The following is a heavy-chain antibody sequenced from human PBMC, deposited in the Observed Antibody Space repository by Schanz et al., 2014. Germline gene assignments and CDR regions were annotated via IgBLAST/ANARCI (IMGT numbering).Heavy chain of an antibody. Sequence: QVFLAESGGGVVQPGRSLRLSCAASGFTFSQYGMHWVRQAPGKGLEWVAVISYDGTNEYYAESVKGRFTISRDNAKNALYLQMDSLRAEDTAVYYCAKEKEEVAADGSFFDYWGQGILVTVSS. CDR3: AKEKEEVAADGSFFDY. J-gene: IGHJ4*02. CDR1: GFTFSQYG. CDR2: ISYDGTNE. D-gene: IGHD6-13*01. V-gene: IGHV3-30*18.